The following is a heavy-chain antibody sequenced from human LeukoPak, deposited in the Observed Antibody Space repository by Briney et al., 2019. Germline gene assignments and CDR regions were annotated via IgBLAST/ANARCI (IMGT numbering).Heavy chain of an antibody. Sequence: GGSLRLSCAASGFTFSSYWMHWVRHAPGKGLVWVSRINSDGSSTSYADSVKGRFTISRDNAKNTLYLQMNSLRAEDTAVYYCARGEYSSSWYETYYYYYGMDVWGQGTTVTVSS. V-gene: IGHV3-74*01. CDR2: INSDGSST. CDR1: GFTFSSYW. CDR3: ARGEYSSSWYETYYYYYGMDV. D-gene: IGHD6-13*01. J-gene: IGHJ6*02.